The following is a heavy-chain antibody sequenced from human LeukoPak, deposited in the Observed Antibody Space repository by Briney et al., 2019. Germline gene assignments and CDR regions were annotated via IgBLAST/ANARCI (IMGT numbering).Heavy chain of an antibody. CDR1: GFTFDDYA. Sequence: PGGSLRLSCAASGFTFDDYAMRWVRQAPGKGLEWVAGISWNSGSIGYADSVKGRFTVSRDNAKNTLSLQMNGLRVEDSAVYFCTRGRNGNHGLFDSWGQGTLVTVSS. CDR2: ISWNSGSI. J-gene: IGHJ4*02. CDR3: TRGRNGNHGLFDS. V-gene: IGHV3-9*01. D-gene: IGHD1-14*01.